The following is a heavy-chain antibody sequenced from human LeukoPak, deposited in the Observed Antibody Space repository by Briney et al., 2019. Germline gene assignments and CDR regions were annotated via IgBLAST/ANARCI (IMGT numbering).Heavy chain of an antibody. CDR2: ISGSGGST. V-gene: IGHV3-23*01. J-gene: IGHJ4*02. Sequence: GGSLRLSCAASGFTFSSYAMSWVRQAPGKGLEWVSAISGSGGSTYYADSVKGRFTISRDNSKNTLYLQMNSLRAEDTAVYYCAKDEFGELSLIYDYWGQGTLVTVSS. D-gene: IGHD3-10*01. CDR1: GFTFSSYA. CDR3: AKDEFGELSLIYDY.